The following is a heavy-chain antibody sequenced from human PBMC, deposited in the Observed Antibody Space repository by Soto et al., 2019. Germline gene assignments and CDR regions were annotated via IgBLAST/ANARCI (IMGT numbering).Heavy chain of an antibody. CDR1: GYTFTSYC. V-gene: IGHV1-18*04. D-gene: IGHD6-13*01. Sequence: ASVKVSCKASGYTFTSYCISWVLQAPGQGLEWMGWISAYNGNTNYAQKLQGRVTMTTDTSTSTAYMELRSLRSDDTAVYYCAGIAAAGTCWFDPWGQGTLVTVSS. J-gene: IGHJ5*02. CDR2: ISAYNGNT. CDR3: AGIAAAGTCWFDP.